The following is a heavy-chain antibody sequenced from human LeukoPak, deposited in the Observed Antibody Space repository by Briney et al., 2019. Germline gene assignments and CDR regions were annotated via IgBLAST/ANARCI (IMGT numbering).Heavy chain of an antibody. D-gene: IGHD1-26*01. J-gene: IGHJ5*02. CDR1: GFTFSSYS. CDR2: ISSSSSYI. V-gene: IGHV3-21*01. Sequence: PGGSLRLSCAASGFTFSSYSMNWVRRAPGKGLEWVSSISSSSSYIYYADSVKGRFTISRDNAKNSLYLQMNSLRAEDTAVYYCARNKLSGSYITLAWFDPWGQGTLVTVSS. CDR3: ARNKLSGSYITLAWFDP.